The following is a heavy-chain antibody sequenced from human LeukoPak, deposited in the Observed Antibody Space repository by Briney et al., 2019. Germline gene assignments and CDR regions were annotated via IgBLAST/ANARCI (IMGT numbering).Heavy chain of an antibody. CDR2: INHSGST. J-gene: IGHJ4*02. Sequence: SQTLSLTCAVYGGSFSGYYWSWIRQPPGKGLEWIGEINHSGSTNYNPSLKSRVTISVDTSKNQFSLKLSSVTAADTAVYYCARGLSAIVYWGQGTLVTVSS. V-gene: IGHV4-34*01. CDR1: GGSFSGYY. CDR3: ARGLSAIVY. D-gene: IGHD2-15*01.